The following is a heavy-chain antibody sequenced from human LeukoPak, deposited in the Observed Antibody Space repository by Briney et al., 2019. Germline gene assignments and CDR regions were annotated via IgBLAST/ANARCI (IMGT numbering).Heavy chain of an antibody. V-gene: IGHV3-21*01. J-gene: IGHJ4*02. Sequence: GGSLRLSCAASGFTFSSYSMNWVRQAPGKGLEWVSSISSSSSYIYYADSVKGRFTISRDNAKNSLYLQMNSLRAEDTAVYYCARDIHGYSGPHDYWGQGTLVTVSS. CDR2: ISSSSSYI. D-gene: IGHD5-12*01. CDR3: ARDIHGYSGPHDY. CDR1: GFTFSSYS.